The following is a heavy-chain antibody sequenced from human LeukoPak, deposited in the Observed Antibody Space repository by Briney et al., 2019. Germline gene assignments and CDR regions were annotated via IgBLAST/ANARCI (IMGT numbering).Heavy chain of an antibody. CDR3: AKGPGEYGAFDI. D-gene: IGHD3-10*01. J-gene: IGHJ3*02. CDR2: ISGSGGST. CDR1: GFTFSSYA. Sequence: TGGSLRLSCAASGFTFSSYAMSWVRQAPGKGLEWVSAISGSGGSTYYADSVKGRFTISRDNSKNTLYLQMNSLRAEDAAVYYCAKGPGEYGAFDIWGQGTMVTVSS. V-gene: IGHV3-23*01.